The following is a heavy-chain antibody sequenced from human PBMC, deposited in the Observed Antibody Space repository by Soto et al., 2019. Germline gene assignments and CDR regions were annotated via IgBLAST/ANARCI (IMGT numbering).Heavy chain of an antibody. Sequence: PGGSLRLSCAASGFTFSIYGMSWVRQAPGKGLEWVAAIDGSGDTTYADSVKGRFTISRDNSKNTLHLQINGLRAEDTALYYCAKGANFGVIISHFDYWGQGTLVTVS. CDR1: GFTFSIYG. CDR3: AKGANFGVIISHFDY. D-gene: IGHD3-3*01. CDR2: IDGSGDTT. V-gene: IGHV3-23*01. J-gene: IGHJ4*02.